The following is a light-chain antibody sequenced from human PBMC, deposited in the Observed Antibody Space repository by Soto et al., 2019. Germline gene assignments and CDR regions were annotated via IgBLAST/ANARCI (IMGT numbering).Light chain of an antibody. CDR3: KQYNKWPRT. CDR1: QSVTIH. V-gene: IGKV3D-15*01. CDR2: GAS. Sequence: EIVMTQSPATLSVSPGERATLSCRASQSVTIHLAWYQQKPGQAPRLLIYGASARATGIPAKFSGSGSGTEFTLTISSLQSEDFAVYYCKQYNKWPRTVGQGTKVDI. J-gene: IGKJ1*01.